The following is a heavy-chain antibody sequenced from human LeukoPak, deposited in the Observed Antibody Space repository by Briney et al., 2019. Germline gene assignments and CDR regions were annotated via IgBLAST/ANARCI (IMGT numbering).Heavy chain of an antibody. CDR1: GFTFSSYG. CDR3: ARRWFGDV. J-gene: IGHJ6*04. D-gene: IGHD3-10*01. CDR2: IRYDGSNK. Sequence: GGSLRLSCAASGFTFSSYGMHWVRQVPGKGLEWVAFIRYDGSNKYYADSVKGRFTISRDNSKNTLYLQLNSLRTDDTAVYYCARRWFGDVWGKGTTVTVSS. V-gene: IGHV3-30*02.